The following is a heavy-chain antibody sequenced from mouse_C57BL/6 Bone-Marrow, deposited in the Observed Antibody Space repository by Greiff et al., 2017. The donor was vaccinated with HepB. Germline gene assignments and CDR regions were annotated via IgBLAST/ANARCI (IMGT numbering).Heavy chain of an antibody. V-gene: IGHV5-6*01. D-gene: IGHD1-1*01. J-gene: IGHJ2*01. CDR3: AIHEIKKAKGSDDSSYRYFDY. CDR1: GFTFSSYG. CDR2: ISSEGSYT. Sequence: EVQLVESGGDLVKPGGSLKLSCAASGFTFSSYGMSWVRQTPDKRLEWVATISSEGSYTYYPDSVKGRFTITRDNAKNTLYLQMSSLKSEDTAMYYCAIHEIKKAKGSDDSSYRYFDYWGQGTTLTVSS.